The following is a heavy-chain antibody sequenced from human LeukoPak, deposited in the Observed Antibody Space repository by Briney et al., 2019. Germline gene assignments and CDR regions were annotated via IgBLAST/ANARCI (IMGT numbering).Heavy chain of an antibody. CDR3: AKLGTSVIDAFDI. V-gene: IGHV3-23*01. Sequence: GGSLRLSCAASEFTFSNYAMTWVRQAPGKGLKWVSTISGSGTATYYADSVKGRFTISRDNSKNTLYLQMNGLRAEDTAVYYCAKLGTSVIDAFDIWGQGTMVTVSS. CDR1: EFTFSNYA. J-gene: IGHJ3*02. CDR2: ISGSGTAT. D-gene: IGHD4-17*01.